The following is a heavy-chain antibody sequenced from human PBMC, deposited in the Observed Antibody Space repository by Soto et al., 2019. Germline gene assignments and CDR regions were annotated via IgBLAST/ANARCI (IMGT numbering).Heavy chain of an antibody. CDR2: ISSSSSYI. D-gene: IGHD2-2*02. J-gene: IGHJ6*02. V-gene: IGHV3-21*04. CDR3: AIQGYCSSTSCYKGPNYYYYGMDV. CDR1: GFTFSSYS. Sequence: LRLSCAASGFTFSSYSMNWVRQAPGKGLEWVSSISSSSSYIYYADSVKGRFTISRDNSKNTLYLQMNSLRAEDTAVYYCAIQGYCSSTSCYKGPNYYYYGMDVWGQGTTVTVS.